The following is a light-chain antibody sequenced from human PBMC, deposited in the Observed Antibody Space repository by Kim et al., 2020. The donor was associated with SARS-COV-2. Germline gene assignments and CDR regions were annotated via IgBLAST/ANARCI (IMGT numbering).Light chain of an antibody. CDR1: QSVSSN. Sequence: VSPGERATLSCRASQSVSSNLAWYQQKPGQAPRLLIYGASTRATGIPARFSGSGSGTEFTLTISSLQSEDFAVYYCQQYNNWPGRFGQGTKVDIK. V-gene: IGKV3-15*01. CDR2: GAS. CDR3: QQYNNWPGR. J-gene: IGKJ1*01.